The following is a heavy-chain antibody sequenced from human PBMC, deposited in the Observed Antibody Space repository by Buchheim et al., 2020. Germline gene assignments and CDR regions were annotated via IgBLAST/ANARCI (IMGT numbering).Heavy chain of an antibody. CDR2: IGRGSDDI. CDR3: ARGEVEETRFLDS. Sequence: EVQLVESGGGLVEPGGSLRLSCAASGLSFSGYSMNWVRQAPGEGLEWVSIIGRGSDDIHYADSVKGRFTISRDNAKKSLYLQMNSLRLEDTAVYYCARGEVEETRFLDSWGQGTL. CDR1: GLSFSGYS. V-gene: IGHV3-21*01. D-gene: IGHD1-1*01. J-gene: IGHJ4*02.